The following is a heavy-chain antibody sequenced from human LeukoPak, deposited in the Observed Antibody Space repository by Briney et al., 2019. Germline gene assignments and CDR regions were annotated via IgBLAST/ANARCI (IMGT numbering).Heavy chain of an antibody. J-gene: IGHJ4*02. CDR3: AKDRTPRGRRDSSGYPSGRGY. Sequence: PGGSLRLSCAASGFTFSSYGMHWVRQAPGKGLEWVAFIRYDGSNKYYADSVKGRFTISRDNSKNTLYLQMNSLRAEDTAVYYCAKDRTPRGRRDSSGYPSGRGYWGQGTLVTVSS. D-gene: IGHD3-22*01. CDR1: GFTFSSYG. CDR2: IRYDGSNK. V-gene: IGHV3-30*02.